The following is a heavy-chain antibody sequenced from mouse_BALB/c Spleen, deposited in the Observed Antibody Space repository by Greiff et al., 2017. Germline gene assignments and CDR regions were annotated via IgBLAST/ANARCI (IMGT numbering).Heavy chain of an antibody. V-gene: IGHV1-69*01. CDR2: IDTSDSYT. J-gene: IGHJ4*01. D-gene: IGHD2-14*01. Sequence: QVQLQQPGAELVMPGASVKMSCKASGYTFTDYWMHWVKQRPGQGLEWIGAIDTSDSYTSYNQKFKGKATLTVDESSSTAYMQLSSLTSEDSAVYYCARSPNRYEGAMDYWGQGTSVTVSS. CDR3: ARSPNRYEGAMDY. CDR1: GYTFTDYW.